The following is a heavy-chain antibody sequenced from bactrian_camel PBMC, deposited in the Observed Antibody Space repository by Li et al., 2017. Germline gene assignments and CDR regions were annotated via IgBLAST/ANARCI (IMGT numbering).Heavy chain of an antibody. CDR1: GVSISRYC. V-gene: IGHV3S10*01. J-gene: IGHJ4*01. CDR2: TYTDGNT. D-gene: IGHD5*01. CDR3: AADAPPCLSGWND. Sequence: DVQLVESGGGSVQAGGSLRLSCVVSGVSISRYCMGWFHEAPGKEREGVAATYTDGNTWYDDPVKGRFTITQDNTKNTLYLQMDSLKPEDTGVYYCAADAPPCLSGWNDWGQGTQVTVS.